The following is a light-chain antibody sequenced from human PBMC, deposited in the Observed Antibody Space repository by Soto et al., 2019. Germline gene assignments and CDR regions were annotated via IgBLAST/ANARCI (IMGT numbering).Light chain of an antibody. CDR1: QGISSY. J-gene: IGKJ3*01. CDR2: AAS. CDR3: QQCNSYPRT. Sequence: IQLTQSPSSLSASVGDRVTITCRASQGISSYLAWYQQKPGKAPNLLIYAASTLQSGVPSRFSGSGSGTDVTLTISSRQPEDFATYYCQQCNSYPRTCGPGTKGDIK. V-gene: IGKV1-9*01.